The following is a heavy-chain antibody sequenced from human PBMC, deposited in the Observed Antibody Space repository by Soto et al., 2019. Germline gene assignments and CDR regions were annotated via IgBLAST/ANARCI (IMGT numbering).Heavy chain of an antibody. J-gene: IGHJ2*01. CDR2: ISGSGGST. Sequence: EVQLLESGGGLVQPGGSLRLSCAASGFTFSSYAMSWVRQAPGKGLEWVSAISGSGGSTYYADSVKGRFTISRENAKNSLYLQMNSLRAGDTAVYYCARDYGGNEGYFDLWGRGTLVTVSS. V-gene: IGHV3-23*01. CDR1: GFTFSSYA. D-gene: IGHD4-17*01. CDR3: ARDYGGNEGYFDL.